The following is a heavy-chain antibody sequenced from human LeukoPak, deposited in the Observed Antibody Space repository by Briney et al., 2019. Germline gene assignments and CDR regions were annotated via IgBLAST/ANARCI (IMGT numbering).Heavy chain of an antibody. CDR1: GFTFSSYG. J-gene: IGHJ4*02. V-gene: IGHV3-30*18. CDR2: ISYDGSNK. CDR3: AKMVGATNPLSFFDY. D-gene: IGHD1-26*01. Sequence: GGSLRLSCAASGFTFSSYGMHWVRQAPGKGLEWVAVISYDGSNKYYADSVKGRFTISRDNSKNTLYLQMNSLRAEDTAVYYCAKMVGATNPLSFFDYWGQGTLVTVSS.